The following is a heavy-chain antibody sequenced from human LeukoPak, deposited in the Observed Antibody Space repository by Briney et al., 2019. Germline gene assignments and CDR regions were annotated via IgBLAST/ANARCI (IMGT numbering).Heavy chain of an antibody. CDR1: TFTFSNYW. Sequence: PGGSLRLSCAASTFTFSNYWISWVRQAPGKGLEWVANIKEDGSEKYYVDSVKGRFTISRDNARNSLYLQMNSLRAEDTAVYYCASGRQLGYWGQGTLVTVSS. J-gene: IGHJ4*02. CDR3: ASGRQLGY. CDR2: IKEDGSEK. D-gene: IGHD6-13*01. V-gene: IGHV3-7*01.